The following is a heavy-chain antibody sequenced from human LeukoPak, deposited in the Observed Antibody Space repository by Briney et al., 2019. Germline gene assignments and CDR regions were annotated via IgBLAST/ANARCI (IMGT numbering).Heavy chain of an antibody. CDR3: ATNLGIAVAAGAFNI. Sequence: SETLSLTCTVSGGSISSYYWSWIQQPPGKGLEWIGYIYYSGSTNYNPSLKSRVTMSVDTSKNQFSLKLSSVTAADTAVYYCATNLGIAVAAGAFNIWGQGTMVTVSS. CDR2: IYYSGST. CDR1: GGSISSYY. V-gene: IGHV4-59*12. D-gene: IGHD6-19*01. J-gene: IGHJ3*02.